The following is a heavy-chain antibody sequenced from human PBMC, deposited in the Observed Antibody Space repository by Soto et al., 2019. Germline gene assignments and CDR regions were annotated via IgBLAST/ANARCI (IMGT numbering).Heavy chain of an antibody. CDR1: GGSISSSRSY. CDR2: ISGSGGST. V-gene: IGHV3-23*01. Sequence: ETLSLTCTVSGGSISSSRSYWGWVRQPPGKGLEWVSAISGSGGSTYYADSVKGRFTISRDNSKNTLYLQMNSLRAEDTAVYYCAKSAGYYDFWSGYPGTYGMDVWGQGTTVTVSS. CDR3: AKSAGYYDFWSGYPGTYGMDV. J-gene: IGHJ6*02. D-gene: IGHD3-3*01.